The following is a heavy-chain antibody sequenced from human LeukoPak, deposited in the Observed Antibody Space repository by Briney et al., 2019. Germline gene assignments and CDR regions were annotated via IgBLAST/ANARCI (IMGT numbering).Heavy chain of an antibody. CDR1: GFTFSDAW. Sequence: GGSLRLSCAASGFTFSDAWMSWVRRAPGMGLEWFGRIKTKADGATTDYAAPVKGRFTISRDDSKTTLYLQINSLKTEDTAVYYCTADMPASSRAADYWGQGTLVTVSS. V-gene: IGHV3-15*01. J-gene: IGHJ4*02. CDR2: IKTKADGATT. CDR3: TADMPASSRAADY. D-gene: IGHD2-15*01.